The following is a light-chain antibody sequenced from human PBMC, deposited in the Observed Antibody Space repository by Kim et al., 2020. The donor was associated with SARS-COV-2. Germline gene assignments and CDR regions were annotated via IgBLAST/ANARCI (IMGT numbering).Light chain of an antibody. CDR2: GAS. J-gene: IGKJ3*01. Sequence: SPGERAPRSCRARQSVSSSYLAWYQQKPGQAPSLLIYGASSRATGIPDRFSGSGSGTDFTLTISRLEPEDFAVYYCQHYSSSSFTFGPGTKVDIK. CDR3: QHYSSSSFT. CDR1: QSVSSSY. V-gene: IGKV3-20*01.